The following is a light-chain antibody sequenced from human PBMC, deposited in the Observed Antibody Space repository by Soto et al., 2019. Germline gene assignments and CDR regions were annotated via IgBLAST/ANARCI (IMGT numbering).Light chain of an antibody. V-gene: IGLV1-44*01. Sequence: QSVLTQPPSASGTPGQRVTIYCSGSNSNIGSDTVNWFQHLPGTAPRLLICRNDRRPSGVPDRFSGSKSGTSASLAISGLQSEDEADYYCAAWDDSVNGRGVVFGGGTKLTVL. CDR3: AAWDDSVNGRGVV. CDR2: RND. J-gene: IGLJ2*01. CDR1: NSNIGSDT.